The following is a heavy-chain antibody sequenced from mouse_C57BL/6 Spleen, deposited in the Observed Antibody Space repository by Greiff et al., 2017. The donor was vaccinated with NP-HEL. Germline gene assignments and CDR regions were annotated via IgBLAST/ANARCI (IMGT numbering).Heavy chain of an antibody. CDR2: ISYDGSN. V-gene: IGHV3-6*01. J-gene: IGHJ4*01. CDR3: ARWTTVVATDYAMDY. Sequence: EVQLQQSGPGLVKPSQSLSLTCPVTGYSITSGYYWNWIRQFPGNKLEWMGYISYDGSNNYNPSLKNRISITRDTSKNQFFLKLNSVTTEDTATYYGARWTTVVATDYAMDYWGQGTSVTVSS. CDR1: GYSITSGYY. D-gene: IGHD1-1*01.